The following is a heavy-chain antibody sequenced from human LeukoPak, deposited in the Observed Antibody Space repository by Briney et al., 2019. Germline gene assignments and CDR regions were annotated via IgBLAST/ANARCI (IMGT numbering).Heavy chain of an antibody. CDR2: IYYSGST. J-gene: IGHJ3*02. CDR3: ARENDGSDAFDI. CDR1: GGSISSGDYY. Sequence: SQTLSLTCTVSGGSISSGDYYLSWIRQPPGKGLEWIGYIYYSGSTYYNPSLKSRVTISVDTSKNQFSLKLSSVTAADTAVYYCARENDGSDAFDIWGQGTMVTVSS. V-gene: IGHV4-30-4*08. D-gene: IGHD2/OR15-2a*01.